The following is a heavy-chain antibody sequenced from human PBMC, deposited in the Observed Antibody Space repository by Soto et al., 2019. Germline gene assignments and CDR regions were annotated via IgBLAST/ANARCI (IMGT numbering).Heavy chain of an antibody. J-gene: IGHJ4*02. V-gene: IGHV4-31*03. CDR2: IYYSGST. D-gene: IGHD3-10*01. CDR3: ARFRYYGSGSYVGGQDY. CDR1: GGSISSGGYY. Sequence: QVQLQESGPGLVKPSQTLSLTCTVSGGSISSGGYYWSWIRQHPGKGLEWIGYIYYSGSTYYNPCLKSRVTISVDTSKNQFSLKLGSVTAADTAVYYCARFRYYGSGSYVGGQDYWGQGTLVTVSS.